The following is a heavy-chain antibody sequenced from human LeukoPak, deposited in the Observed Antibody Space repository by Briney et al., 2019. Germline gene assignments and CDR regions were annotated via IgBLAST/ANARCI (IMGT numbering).Heavy chain of an antibody. D-gene: IGHD6-13*01. CDR1: GFTFSAYT. Sequence: PGGSLRLSCEVSGFTFSAYTFHWVRQPPGKGLDWVAVVKDDGSYISYAASVKGRFTISRDNSKNTVLLQMNSLTVDDTAIYYCARQSLAASGLDCWGQGMLVTVSS. CDR3: ARQSLAASGLDC. V-gene: IGHV3-30*04. CDR2: VKDDGSYI. J-gene: IGHJ4*02.